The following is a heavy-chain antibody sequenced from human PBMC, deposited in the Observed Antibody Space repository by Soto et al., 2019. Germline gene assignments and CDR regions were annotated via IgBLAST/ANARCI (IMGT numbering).Heavy chain of an antibody. CDR3: VRHVTGTTSFNWFDT. CDR2: IYHNGRT. V-gene: IGHV4-39*01. J-gene: IGHJ5*02. CDR1: GASVTGTTYY. D-gene: IGHD1-7*01. Sequence: SETLSLTCSVSGASVTGTTYYWGWIRQSPGKGLEWIGNIYHNGRTDSNPTLKNRVAISIDASKTQFSLRLTSVTAADMDMSYCVRHVTGTTSFNWFDTWGQGTLVTVSS.